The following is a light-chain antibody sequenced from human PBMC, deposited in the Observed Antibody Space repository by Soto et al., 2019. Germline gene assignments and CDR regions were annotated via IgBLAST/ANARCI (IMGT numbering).Light chain of an antibody. CDR2: GAS. J-gene: IGKJ1*01. CDR3: QHYGSSWT. V-gene: IGKV3-20*01. Sequence: ESVCILSPSTLSLSPGERATLSCTASQSVSSSYLAWYQQKPGQAPRLLIYGASSRATGIPDRFSGSGSGTDFTLTISRLEPEDFAVYYCQHYGSSWTFGQGTKVDI. CDR1: QSVSSSY.